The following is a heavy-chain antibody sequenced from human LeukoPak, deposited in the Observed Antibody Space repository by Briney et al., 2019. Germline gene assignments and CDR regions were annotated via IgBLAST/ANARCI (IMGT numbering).Heavy chain of an antibody. CDR3: ARVTAVVTQPVDY. J-gene: IGHJ4*02. D-gene: IGHD4-23*01. V-gene: IGHV4-31*03. CDR1: GGSVSSGSYY. CDR2: IYYSGST. Sequence: TSQTLSLTCTVSGGSVSSGSYYWSWIRQHPGKGLEWIGFIYYSGSTFYNSSLKSRVTISIDTSKNQFSLKVSSVTAADTAVYYCARVTAVVTQPVDYWGQGTLVTVSS.